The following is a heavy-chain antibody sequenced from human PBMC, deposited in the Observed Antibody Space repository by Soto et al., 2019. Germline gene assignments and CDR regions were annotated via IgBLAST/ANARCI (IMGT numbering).Heavy chain of an antibody. J-gene: IGHJ4*02. Sequence: GASVKVSCKASGDTFSFYTINWVRQAPGLGLEWVGRINPIVSMSNYAQKFQGRVSMTADKSTSTAYMELRSLRSDDTAMYFCAASYGSGYRAFDYWGQGALVTVS. CDR1: GDTFSFYT. D-gene: IGHD3-10*01. CDR2: INPIVSMS. V-gene: IGHV1-69*02. CDR3: AASYGSGYRAFDY.